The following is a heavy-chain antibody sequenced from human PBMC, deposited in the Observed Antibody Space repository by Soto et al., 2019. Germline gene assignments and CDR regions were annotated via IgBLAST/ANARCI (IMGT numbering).Heavy chain of an antibody. Sequence: EVQLVGSGGGLVKPGGSLRLSCAASGFTFSSYSMNWVRQAPGKGLEWVSSISSSSNYIYYADSVKGRFTISRDNAKNSLYLQMNSLRAEDTAVYYCARGGYSGYDRDVYDYWGQGTLVTVSS. CDR2: ISSSSNYI. CDR3: ARGGYSGYDRDVYDY. J-gene: IGHJ4*02. V-gene: IGHV3-21*01. D-gene: IGHD5-12*01. CDR1: GFTFSSYS.